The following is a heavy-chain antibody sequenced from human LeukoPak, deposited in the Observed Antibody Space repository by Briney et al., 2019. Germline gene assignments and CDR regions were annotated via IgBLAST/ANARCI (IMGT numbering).Heavy chain of an antibody. CDR2: IYSGGST. CDR1: GFTFSDYT. V-gene: IGHV3-66*01. J-gene: IGHJ6*02. Sequence: GGSLRLSCEASGFTFSDYTMIWVRQAPGKGLEWVSVIYSGGSTYYADSVKGRFTISRDNSKNTLYLQMNSLRAEDTAVYYCARDPSNNPLLGYCSGGSCHYYYGMDVWGQGTTVTVSS. CDR3: ARDPSNNPLLGYCSGGSCHYYYGMDV. D-gene: IGHD2-15*01.